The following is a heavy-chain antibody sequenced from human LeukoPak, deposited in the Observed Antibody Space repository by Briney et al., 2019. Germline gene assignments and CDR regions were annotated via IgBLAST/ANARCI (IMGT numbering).Heavy chain of an antibody. Sequence: GASVKVSCKASGYTFTGYYMHWVRQAPGQGLEWMEWINPNSGGTNYAQKFQGWVTMTRDTSISTAYMELSRLRSDDTAVYYCARGYSSSWYLFGYWGQGTLVTVSS. D-gene: IGHD6-13*01. CDR3: ARGYSSSWYLFGY. V-gene: IGHV1-2*04. CDR1: GYTFTGYY. CDR2: INPNSGGT. J-gene: IGHJ4*02.